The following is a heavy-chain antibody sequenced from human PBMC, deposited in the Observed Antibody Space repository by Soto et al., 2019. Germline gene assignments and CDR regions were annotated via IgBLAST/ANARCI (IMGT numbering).Heavy chain of an antibody. CDR1: GGSISSSSYY. J-gene: IGHJ3*02. V-gene: IGHV4-39*01. CDR3: ARLSPSDREEAFDI. D-gene: IGHD1-26*01. CDR2: IYYSGST. Sequence: QLQLQESGPGLVKPSETLSLTCTVSGGSISSSSYYWGWIRQPPGKGLEWIGSIYYSGSTYYNPCLTSPGAISVDTSNIQFSRQLTAVTAVDSCVYYCARLSPSDREEAFDIWGQGTMVTVSS.